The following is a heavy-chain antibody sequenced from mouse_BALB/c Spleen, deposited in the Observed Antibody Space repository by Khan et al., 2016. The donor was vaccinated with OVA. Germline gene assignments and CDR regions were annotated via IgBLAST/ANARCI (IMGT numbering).Heavy chain of an antibody. Sequence: EVELVESGGDLVKPGGYLKLSCAASGFTFSSYGMSWVRQTPDKRLEWVATTTSGGSYTYYPDSVKGRFTISRDNAKNTLYLQMTSLKSEDTAMYYCARLGNSWGQGTLVTVTA. V-gene: IGHV5-6*01. CDR3: ARLGNS. J-gene: IGHJ3*01. CDR1: GFTFSSYG. CDR2: TTSGGSYT. D-gene: IGHD2-1*01.